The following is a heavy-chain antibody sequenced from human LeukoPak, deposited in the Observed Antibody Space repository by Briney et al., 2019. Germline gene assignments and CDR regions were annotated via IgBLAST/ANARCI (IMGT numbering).Heavy chain of an antibody. J-gene: IGHJ3*02. CDR2: IYYSGRS. CDR3: ARGYGDNSGAFDI. Sequence: SETLSLTCTVSGGSIMVAAYSWSWIRQPPGKGLEWIGYIYYSGRSYYNPSHKSRVTISLDRSKNQFSLRLSSVTAADTAVYFCARGYGDNSGAFDIWGQGTLVTVSS. D-gene: IGHD4-23*01. CDR1: GGSIMVAAYS. V-gene: IGHV4-30-2*01.